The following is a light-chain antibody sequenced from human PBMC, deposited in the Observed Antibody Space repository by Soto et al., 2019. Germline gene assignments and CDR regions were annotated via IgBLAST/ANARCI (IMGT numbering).Light chain of an antibody. CDR2: DTS. V-gene: IGKV3-11*01. CDR1: QSVGRY. Sequence: DIVLTQSPATLSLSPGERATLSCRASQSVGRYLAWYQQKPGQAPRLLIFDTSTRATGIPARFSGSGSGTDFTLTITSLEPVDFAVYDCNQRSNWRGAFGQGTKLKIK. CDR3: NQRSNWRGA. J-gene: IGKJ2*01.